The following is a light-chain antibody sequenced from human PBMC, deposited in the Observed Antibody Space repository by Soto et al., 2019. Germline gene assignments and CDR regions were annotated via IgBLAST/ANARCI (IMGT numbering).Light chain of an antibody. Sequence: QSVLTQPASVSGSPVQSIAIYCIGTSNDVGAYNYVSWYQQHPGKAPKLLIYDVSGRPSGVSDRFSGSKSGNSASLTISGLQAEDEAAYYCSSYTTTSTVLFGGGTKVTVL. CDR1: SNDVGAYNY. CDR2: DVS. CDR3: SSYTTTSTVL. V-gene: IGLV2-14*01. J-gene: IGLJ2*01.